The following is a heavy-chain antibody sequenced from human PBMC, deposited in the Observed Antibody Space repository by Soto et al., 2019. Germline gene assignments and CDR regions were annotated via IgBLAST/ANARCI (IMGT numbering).Heavy chain of an antibody. CDR3: AREKGGTAMVNSRLGYYFDY. V-gene: IGHV3-21*01. Sequence: GGSLRLSCAASGFTFSSYSMNWVRQAPGKGLEWVSSISSSSSYIYYADSVKGRFTISRDNAKNSLYLQMNSLRAEDTAVYYCAREKGGTAMVNSRLGYYFDYWGQGTLVTVSS. CDR1: GFTFSSYS. CDR2: ISSSSSYI. J-gene: IGHJ4*02. D-gene: IGHD5-18*01.